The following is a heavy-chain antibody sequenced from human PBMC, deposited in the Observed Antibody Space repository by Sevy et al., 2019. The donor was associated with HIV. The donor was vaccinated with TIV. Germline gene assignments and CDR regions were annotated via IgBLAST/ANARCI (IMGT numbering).Heavy chain of an antibody. Sequence: GGSLRLSCAASGFTFSSYSMNWVRQAPGKGLEWVSSISSSSSYIYYADSVKGRFTISRNNAKNSLYLQMNSLRAEDTAAYYCARDRVVVVAAHYYCYGMDIWGQGTTVTVSS. V-gene: IGHV3-21*01. CDR3: ARDRVVVVAAHYYCYGMDI. CDR1: GFTFSSYS. D-gene: IGHD2-15*01. J-gene: IGHJ6*02. CDR2: ISSSSSYI.